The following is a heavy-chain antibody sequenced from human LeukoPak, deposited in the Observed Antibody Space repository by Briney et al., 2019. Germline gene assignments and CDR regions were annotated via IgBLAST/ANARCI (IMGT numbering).Heavy chain of an antibody. J-gene: IGHJ6*02. CDR3: ARGAVIAAADEYYYGMDV. CDR1: GVSISSYY. Sequence: SETLSLTCTVSGVSISSYYWSWIRQPPGKGQEWIGYIYYSGSTNYNPSLKSRVTIAVDTSKNQFSLKLSSVTAADTAVYYCARGAVIAAADEYYYGMDVWGQGTTVTVSS. V-gene: IGHV4-59*01. D-gene: IGHD6-13*01. CDR2: IYYSGST.